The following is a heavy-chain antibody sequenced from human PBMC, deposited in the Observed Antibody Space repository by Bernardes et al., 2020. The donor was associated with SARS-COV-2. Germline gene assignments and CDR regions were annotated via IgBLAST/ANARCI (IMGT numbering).Heavy chain of an antibody. V-gene: IGHV1-8*01. CDR2: MNPNSGNT. Sequence: ASVKVSCKASGYTFTSYDINWVRQATGQGLEWMGWMNPNSGNTGYAQKFQGRVTMTRNTSISTAYMELSSLRSEDTAVYYCARGYSSGYYYVLKYNWFDPWGQGTLVTVSS. J-gene: IGHJ5*02. CDR3: ARGYSSGYYYVLKYNWFDP. CDR1: GYTFTSYD. D-gene: IGHD3-22*01.